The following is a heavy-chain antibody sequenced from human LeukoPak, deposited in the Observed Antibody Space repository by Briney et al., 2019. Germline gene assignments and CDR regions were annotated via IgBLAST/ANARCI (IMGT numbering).Heavy chain of an antibody. J-gene: IGHJ4*02. V-gene: IGHV3-23*01. CDR3: AKAPVTTCRGAYCYPFDY. D-gene: IGHD2-21*01. CDR1: GFTFSSYG. CDR2: ISGSGAGT. Sequence: GGSLRLSCAASGFTFSSYGVSWVRQAPGKGLEWASAISGSGAGTYYADSVKGRFTISRDSSKNTLFLQMNRLRPEDAAVYYCAKAPVTTCRGAYCYPFDYWGQGTLVTVSS.